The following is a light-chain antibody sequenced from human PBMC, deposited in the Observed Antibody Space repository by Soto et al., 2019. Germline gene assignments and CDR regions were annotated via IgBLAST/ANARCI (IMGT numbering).Light chain of an antibody. Sequence: QSALTQPASVSGSPGHSITISCTGTSSDVGSYNLVSWYQQLPGKAPQLIIYEASERPSGVSARFSGSKSGNTASLTISGLQAEDEADFYCCSYAGSNTVVFGGGTKLTVL. CDR2: EAS. CDR3: CSYAGSNTVV. CDR1: SSDVGSYNL. V-gene: IGLV2-23*01. J-gene: IGLJ3*02.